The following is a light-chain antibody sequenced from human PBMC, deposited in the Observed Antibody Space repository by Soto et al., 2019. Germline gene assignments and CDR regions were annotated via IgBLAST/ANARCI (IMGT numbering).Light chain of an antibody. Sequence: DVAMTQTPLSLSVTPGQPASISCKSSQSLLYSDGKTYLYWYLQRPGQPPQLLIYDLFNRFSGVPDRFSASGSGTDFTLQISRVEAEDVGVYYCMQTLFHPWTFGQGTKVEI. J-gene: IGKJ1*01. V-gene: IGKV2D-29*01. CDR1: QSLLYSDGKTY. CDR3: MQTLFHPWT. CDR2: DLF.